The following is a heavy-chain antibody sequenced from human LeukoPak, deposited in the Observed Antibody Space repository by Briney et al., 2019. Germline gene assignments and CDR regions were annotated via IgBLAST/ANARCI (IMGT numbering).Heavy chain of an antibody. CDR1: GFNFADSA. Sequence: GGSLRLSCAASGFNFADSAMHWVRQAPGKGLEWVSLISGDGGSTYYADPVKGRFSISRDNSKNSLYLQMNSMRIEDTALYYCAKSQGYCSSTSCRPYSTSWPFNYWGQGTLVTVAS. V-gene: IGHV3-43*02. CDR2: ISGDGGST. D-gene: IGHD2-2*01. CDR3: AKSQGYCSSTSCRPYSTSWPFNY. J-gene: IGHJ4*02.